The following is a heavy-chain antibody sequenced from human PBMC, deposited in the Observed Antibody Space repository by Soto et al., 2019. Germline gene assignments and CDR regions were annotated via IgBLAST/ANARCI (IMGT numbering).Heavy chain of an antibody. V-gene: IGHV1-69*13. J-gene: IGHJ6*02. D-gene: IGHD6-13*01. CDR2: IIPIFGTA. Sequence: SVKVSCKASGGTFSSYAISWVRQAPGQGLEWMGGIIPIFGTANYAQKFQGRVTITADESTSTAYMELSSLRSEDTAVYYCAREPGIAAAGTSYYGMDVWGQGTTVTVSS. CDR1: GGTFSSYA. CDR3: AREPGIAAAGTSYYGMDV.